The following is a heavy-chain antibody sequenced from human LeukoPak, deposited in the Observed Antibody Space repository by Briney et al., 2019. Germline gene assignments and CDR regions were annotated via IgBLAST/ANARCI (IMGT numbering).Heavy chain of an antibody. CDR2: IYYSGST. D-gene: IGHD2-2*01. CDR3: AREGEDIVVEPAAMSGWFDP. J-gene: IGHJ5*02. V-gene: IGHV4-30-4*08. Sequence: PSQTLSLTCTVSGGSISSGDYYWSWIRQPPGKGREWIGYIYYSGSTYYNPSLKSRVTISVDTSKNQVSLKLSYVTPADTALYYRAREGEDIVVEPAAMSGWFDPWGQGTLVTVSS. CDR1: GGSISSGDYY.